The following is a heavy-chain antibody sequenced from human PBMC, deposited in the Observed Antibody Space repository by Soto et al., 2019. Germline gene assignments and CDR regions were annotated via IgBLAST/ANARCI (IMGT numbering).Heavy chain of an antibody. CDR1: GGSISSGDYY. V-gene: IGHV4-61*08. CDR3: ARLYYYGSGSYYNVPSTTGYGMDV. D-gene: IGHD3-10*01. J-gene: IGHJ6*02. Sequence: SETLSLTCTVSGGSISSGDYYWSWIRQHPGKGLEWIGYIHYSGSTNYNPSLKSRVTISVDTSKNQFSLRLSSVTAADTAVYYCARLYYYGSGSYYNVPSTTGYGMDVWGQGTTVTVSS. CDR2: IHYSGST.